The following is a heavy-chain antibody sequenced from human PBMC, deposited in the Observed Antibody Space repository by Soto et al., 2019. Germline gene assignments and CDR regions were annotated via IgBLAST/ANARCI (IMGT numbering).Heavy chain of an antibody. CDR2: IYHGGSI. Sequence: EVELLESGGGLVQPGGSLRLSCAASGFTVSTNYMSWVRQAPGKGLAWVSVIYHGGSIYYADSVKGRFTISRDNSKNMVYLQMSSLGAEDTAVYYCVRATWGDQFDYWGQGTLVTVSS. CDR1: GFTVSTNY. CDR3: VRATWGDQFDY. D-gene: IGHD3-16*01. V-gene: IGHV3-66*01. J-gene: IGHJ4*02.